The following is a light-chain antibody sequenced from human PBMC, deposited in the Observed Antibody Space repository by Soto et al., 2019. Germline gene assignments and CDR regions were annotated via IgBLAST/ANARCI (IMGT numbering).Light chain of an antibody. J-gene: IGLJ1*01. CDR2: DIT. V-gene: IGLV2-11*01. CDR3: CSYAGIYSYV. Sequence: QSALTQPRSVSGSPGQSVTISCTGTSSDVGRFEYVSWYQQHPGEAPKVVVYDITKRPSGVPDRFSGSKSGNTASLIISGLQAEDEADYYCCSYAGIYSYVFGTGTKVTVL. CDR1: SSDVGRFEY.